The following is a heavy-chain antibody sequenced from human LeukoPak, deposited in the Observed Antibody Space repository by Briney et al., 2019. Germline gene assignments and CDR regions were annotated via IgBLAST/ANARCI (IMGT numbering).Heavy chain of an antibody. CDR1: GXSLSSGGDH. Sequence: PSHTLSLTWTVSGXSLSSGGDHCSLIRQHPGGALWMIWYIYYSGTTSYNPSLNGRLTISVDTSKKKFSLKMSSVTVADTAVYYCARLGYGDYPNWFDPWGQGTLVTVSS. CDR3: ARLGYGDYPNWFDP. V-gene: IGHV4-31*02. D-gene: IGHD4-17*01. J-gene: IGHJ5*02. CDR2: IYYSGTT.